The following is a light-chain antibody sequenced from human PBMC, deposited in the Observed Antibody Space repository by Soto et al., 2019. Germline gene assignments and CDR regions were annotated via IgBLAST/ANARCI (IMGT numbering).Light chain of an antibody. V-gene: IGKV3-20*01. Sequence: EIVLTQSPGTLSLSPGERATLSCRASQSVSSSYLAWYQQKPGQAPRLLIYGASSRATGIPDRFSGSGSGTDFTLTISRLEPEDFAVYYCQRYGSSPRWTFGQGTKVDNK. J-gene: IGKJ1*01. CDR1: QSVSSSY. CDR2: GAS. CDR3: QRYGSSPRWT.